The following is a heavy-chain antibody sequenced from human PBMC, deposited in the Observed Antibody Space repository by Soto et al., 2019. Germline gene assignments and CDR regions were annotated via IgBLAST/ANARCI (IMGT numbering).Heavy chain of an antibody. V-gene: IGHV1-18*01. D-gene: IGHD4-17*01. CDR3: ARTSRAYGDSFDD. CDR2: ISVYKGDT. J-gene: IGHJ4*02. Sequence: ASVKVSCKASGYSFTNYGISWVRQAPGQGLEWMGWISVYKGDTNYAQKFQGWVTMTRDTSTGTAYMELRRLRSDDTAVYYWARTSRAYGDSFDDRGPGTLVTVSS. CDR1: GYSFTNYG.